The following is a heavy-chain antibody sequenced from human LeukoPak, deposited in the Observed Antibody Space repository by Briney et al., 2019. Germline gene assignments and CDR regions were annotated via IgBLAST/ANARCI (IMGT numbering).Heavy chain of an antibody. CDR3: ASERWRSGSYHDAFDI. Sequence: GGSLRLSCAASGFTFSDHYMEWVRQAPGKGLEWVGRIRDKANGYTTEYAASVKGRFTISRDDSKNSMYLQMNSLRTEDTAVYYCASERWRSGSYHDAFDIWGQGTKVTISS. CDR2: IRDKANGYTT. J-gene: IGHJ3*02. V-gene: IGHV3-72*01. CDR1: GFTFSDHY. D-gene: IGHD1-26*01.